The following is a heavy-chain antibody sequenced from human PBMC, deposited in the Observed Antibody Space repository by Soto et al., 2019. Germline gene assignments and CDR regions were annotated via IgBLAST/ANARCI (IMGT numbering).Heavy chain of an antibody. D-gene: IGHD3-3*01. CDR2: IYYSGST. CDR1: GGSISSGDYY. J-gene: IGHJ5*02. V-gene: IGHV4-30-4*01. CDR3: ARAPLKKYVFWRGGWFDP. Sequence: SETLSLTCTVSGGSISSGDYYWSWIRQPQPPGKGLEWIGYIYYSGSTYYNPSLKSRLTISLNTSRNQFSLKLSSVAAADTALYYCARAPLKKYVFWRGGWFDPWAKGTLVTVSS.